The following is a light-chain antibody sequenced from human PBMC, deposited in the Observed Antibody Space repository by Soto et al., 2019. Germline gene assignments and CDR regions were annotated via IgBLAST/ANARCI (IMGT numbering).Light chain of an antibody. CDR2: DAS. Sequence: DIVLTQSPGTVSLSPGERVSLSCGASQGVTRSYLAWYQQKPGQAPRLLIYDASTRATGIPDRFSGSGSGTDFTLTISRLEPEDFAVYYCLHYGASPLTFGGGTKVDIK. CDR3: LHYGASPLT. J-gene: IGKJ4*01. V-gene: IGKV3-20*01. CDR1: QGVTRSY.